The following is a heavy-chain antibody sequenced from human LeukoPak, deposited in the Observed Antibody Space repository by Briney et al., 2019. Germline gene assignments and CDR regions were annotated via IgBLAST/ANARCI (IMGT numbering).Heavy chain of an antibody. J-gene: IGHJ4*02. CDR2: IKKDGSEK. CDR3: ARGLSGVTGYTYGRGIDY. Sequence: HSGGSLRLSCAASGFTFSSYWMSWVRQAPGKGPEWVANIKKDGSEKYYVDSVKGRLTISRDNAKTPLYLQMNSLRAEDTAVYYCARGLSGVTGYTYGRGIDYWGQGTLVTVSS. V-gene: IGHV3-7*01. D-gene: IGHD5-18*01. CDR1: GFTFSSYW.